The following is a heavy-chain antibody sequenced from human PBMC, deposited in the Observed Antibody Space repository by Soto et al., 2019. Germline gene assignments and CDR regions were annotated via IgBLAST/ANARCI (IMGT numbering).Heavy chain of an antibody. CDR2: ISFAGRDE. V-gene: IGHV3-30*04. CDR1: GFVFSDYS. D-gene: IGHD3-22*01. Sequence: QVQLVESGGGVVQPGRSLRLSCTASGFVFSDYSMHWVRQAPGKGLEWVAVISFAGRDESYADSVKGRFTISRDNSKNTLFLHLDSLRAEDTAMYYCARAKNDYDRSGLWYADVWGRGTLVTVSS. CDR3: ARAKNDYDRSGLWYADV. J-gene: IGHJ2*01.